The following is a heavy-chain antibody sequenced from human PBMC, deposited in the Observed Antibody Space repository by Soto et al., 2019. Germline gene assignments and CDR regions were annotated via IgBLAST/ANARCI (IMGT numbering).Heavy chain of an antibody. CDR1: GLDFSSEV. J-gene: IGHJ6*02. CDR2: ISSSGRTI. Sequence: GGSLRLSCAASGLDFSSEVMCWVRQAPGKGLEWVSSISSSGRTIYHAAFMRGRFAISRDNSKNSLYLQLNNLRVDDTAVYYCAKVGPSYYYGMDVWGQGTTVTVSS. V-gene: IGHV3-23*01. CDR3: AKVGPSYYYGMDV. D-gene: IGHD1-26*01.